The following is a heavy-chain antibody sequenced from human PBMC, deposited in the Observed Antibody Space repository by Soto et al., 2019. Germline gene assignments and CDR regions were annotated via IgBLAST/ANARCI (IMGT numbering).Heavy chain of an antibody. CDR2: ITYDGSNK. Sequence: PGGALGLSSAASGFPFSTYSMNWVRKTPGKGLEWVAVITYDGSNKYYADSVKGRFTISRDNSKNTLYLQMNSLRAEDTAVYYCAKDLRIQLWLRPDYYYGMDVWGQGTTVTVSS. CDR1: GFPFSTYS. V-gene: IGHV3-30*18. D-gene: IGHD5-18*01. J-gene: IGHJ6*02. CDR3: AKDLRIQLWLRPDYYYGMDV.